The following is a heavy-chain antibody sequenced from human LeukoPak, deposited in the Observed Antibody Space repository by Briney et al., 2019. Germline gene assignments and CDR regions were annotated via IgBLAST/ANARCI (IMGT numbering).Heavy chain of an antibody. J-gene: IGHJ3*02. CDR2: ITTGSTI. CDR1: GFIFSTYE. D-gene: IGHD2-15*01. CDR3: ARGGYCSGGICYKWNAFDM. V-gene: IGHV3-48*03. Sequence: PGGSLRLSCAVSGFIFSTYEMYWVRQAPGKGLEWVSYITTGSTIYYSDSVKGRFTISRDNAKNSLYLQMNSLRAEDTAVYYCARGGYCSGGICYKWNAFDMWGQGTMVTVSS.